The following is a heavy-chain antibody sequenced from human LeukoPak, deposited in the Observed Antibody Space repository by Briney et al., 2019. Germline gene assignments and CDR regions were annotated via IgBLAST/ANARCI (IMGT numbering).Heavy chain of an antibody. V-gene: IGHV3-21*06. CDR2: IDSSGGYM. J-gene: IGHJ4*02. Sequence: GGSLRLSCEASGFTFNTDSMNWARQAPGEGLERVSSIDSSGGYMFYADSVKGRFIISRDNAKDSLYLHMNSLRVEDTAVYYCLRGDRRDYWGQGTLVTASS. CDR1: GFTFNTDS. CDR3: LRGDRRDY.